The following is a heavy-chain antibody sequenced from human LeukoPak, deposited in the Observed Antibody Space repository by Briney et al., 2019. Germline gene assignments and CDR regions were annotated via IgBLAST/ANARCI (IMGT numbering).Heavy chain of an antibody. J-gene: IGHJ4*02. CDR1: GFTFSSYW. Sequence: GGSLRLSCAASGFTFSSYWMSWVRQAPGKGLEWVANIKQDGSEKYYVDSVKGRFTISRDNAKNSLYLQMNSLRAEDTAVYYCAREGGGIYGSGSSPIDYWGQGTLVTVSS. D-gene: IGHD3-10*01. V-gene: IGHV3-7*01. CDR2: IKQDGSEK. CDR3: AREGGGIYGSGSSPIDY.